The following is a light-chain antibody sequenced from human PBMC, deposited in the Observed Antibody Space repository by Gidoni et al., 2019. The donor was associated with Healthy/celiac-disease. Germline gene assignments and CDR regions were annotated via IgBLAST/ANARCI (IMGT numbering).Light chain of an antibody. CDR3: AAWDDSLNGRWV. CDR1: SSNIGSNT. V-gene: IGLV1-44*01. Sequence: QSVLTQPPSASGTPGQRVTISCSGSSSNIGSNTVNWYQQLPGTAPKLLIYSNNQRPSGVPARFSGSKSGTSASRAISGLQSEDEADYYCAAWDDSLNGRWVFGGGTKLTVL. CDR2: SNN. J-gene: IGLJ3*02.